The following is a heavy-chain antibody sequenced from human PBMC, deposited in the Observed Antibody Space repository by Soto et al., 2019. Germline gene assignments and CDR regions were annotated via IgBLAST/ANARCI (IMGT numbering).Heavy chain of an antibody. CDR1: GGSISSYY. Sequence: SETLSLTCTVSGGSISSYYWSWIRQPPGKGLEWIGYIYYSGSTNYNPSLKSRVTISVDTSKNQFSLKLSSVTAADTAVYYCAREAIAAAGPGGSYYYYGMDVWGQGTTVTVS. D-gene: IGHD6-13*01. V-gene: IGHV4-59*01. J-gene: IGHJ6*02. CDR2: IYYSGST. CDR3: AREAIAAAGPGGSYYYYGMDV.